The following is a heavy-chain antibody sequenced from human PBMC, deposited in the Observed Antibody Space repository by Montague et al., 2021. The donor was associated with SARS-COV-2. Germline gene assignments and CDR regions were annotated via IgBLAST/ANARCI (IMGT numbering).Heavy chain of an antibody. V-gene: IGHV4-34*01. CDR1: GGPFSGYY. CDR2: INHSGST. J-gene: IGHJ5*02. CDR3: ASLTLGYCSSTSCYSAWFDP. D-gene: IGHD2-2*02. Sequence: SETLSLTCAVYGGPFSGYYWSWIRQPPGKGLEWIGEINHSGSTNYNPSLKSRVTISVDTSKNQFSLKLSSVTAADTAVYYCASLTLGYCSSTSCYSAWFDPWGQGTLVTVSS.